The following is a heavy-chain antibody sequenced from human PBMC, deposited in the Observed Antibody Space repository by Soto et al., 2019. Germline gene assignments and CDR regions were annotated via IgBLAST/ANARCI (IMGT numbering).Heavy chain of an antibody. J-gene: IGHJ6*02. D-gene: IGHD6-25*01. Sequence: SETLSLTCTVSGGSMSSYYWSWIRQPPGKGLEWIGYIYYSGSTNYNPSLKSRVTMSVDTPKNQFSLKLSSVTAADTAVYYCARSGYRPGFPYYFSMDLWGQGTKVTVSS. CDR3: ARSGYRPGFPYYFSMDL. CDR1: GGSMSSYY. V-gene: IGHV4-59*01. CDR2: IYYSGST.